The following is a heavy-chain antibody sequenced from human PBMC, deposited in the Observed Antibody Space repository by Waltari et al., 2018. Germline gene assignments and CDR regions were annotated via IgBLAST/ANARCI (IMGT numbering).Heavy chain of an antibody. CDR1: GGSFSGYY. D-gene: IGHD4-4*01. Sequence: QVQLQQWGAGLLKPSETLSLTCAVYGGSFSGYYWSWIRQPPGKGLEWIGEINHSGSTNYNPSLKSRVTISVDTSKNQFSLKLSSVTAADTAVYYCARGEATVGLDYWGQGTLVTVSS. V-gene: IGHV4-34*01. CDR2: INHSGST. CDR3: ARGEATVGLDY. J-gene: IGHJ4*02.